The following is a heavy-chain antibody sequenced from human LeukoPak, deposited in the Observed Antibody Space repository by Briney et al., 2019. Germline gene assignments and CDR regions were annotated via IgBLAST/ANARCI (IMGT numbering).Heavy chain of an antibody. Sequence: SETLSLTCAVSSGSIFSSNWWSWVRQPPGKGLEWIGQIFHSGSTNYNPSLKSRVTISVDTSKNQFSLKLSSVTAADTAVYYCARVGSSGYLSPCFDYWGQGTLVTVSS. J-gene: IGHJ4*02. D-gene: IGHD3-22*01. V-gene: IGHV4-4*02. CDR3: ARVGSSGYLSPCFDY. CDR2: IFHSGST. CDR1: SGSIFSSNW.